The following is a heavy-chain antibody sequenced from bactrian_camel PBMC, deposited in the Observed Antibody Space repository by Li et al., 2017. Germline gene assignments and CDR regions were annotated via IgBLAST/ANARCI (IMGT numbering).Heavy chain of an antibody. J-gene: IGHJ4*01. Sequence: QVQLVESGGGSVQAGGTLRLSCEASGYTESSYSMGWLRRVIGKEREGVATIDTDGNTQYADSVKGRFTISKDNAKPIVYLQMNNLKPEDTGVYSCAAHPWYCTSWPNPEYDYHGQGTQVTVS. CDR1: GYTESSYS. CDR3: AAHPWYCTSWPNPEYDY. D-gene: IGHD6*01. V-gene: IGHV3S9*01. CDR2: IDTDGNT.